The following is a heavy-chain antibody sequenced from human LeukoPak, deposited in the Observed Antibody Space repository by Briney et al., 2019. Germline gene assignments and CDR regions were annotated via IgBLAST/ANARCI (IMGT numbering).Heavy chain of an antibody. V-gene: IGHV4-59*01. CDR1: GCSIRSFY. CDR3: ARAGRIPVTGTIGGFDY. Sequence: SDTLSLTCTVSGCSIRSFYWSWIRQPPGKGLEWICYISDSGSTSYNPSLKSRVTISVDASKNQFSLKLSSVTAADTAVYYCARAGRIPVTGTIGGFDYWGQGTLVTVSS. J-gene: IGHJ4*02. CDR2: ISDSGST. D-gene: IGHD6-19*01.